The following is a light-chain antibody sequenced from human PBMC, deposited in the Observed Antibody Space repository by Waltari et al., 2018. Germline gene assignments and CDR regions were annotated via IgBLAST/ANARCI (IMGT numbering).Light chain of an antibody. CDR3: CSYAGRNIGV. CDR2: EVL. CDR1: SSDVGFYNL. J-gene: IGLJ3*02. V-gene: IGLV2-23*02. Sequence: QSALTQPASVSGSPGQSITISCTGTSSDVGFYNLVSWYQQHPGKAPELVVYEVLIRPSGVSKRCAGSKSGNTASLTIAGLQAEDEADYYCCSYAGRNIGVFGGGTKLTVL.